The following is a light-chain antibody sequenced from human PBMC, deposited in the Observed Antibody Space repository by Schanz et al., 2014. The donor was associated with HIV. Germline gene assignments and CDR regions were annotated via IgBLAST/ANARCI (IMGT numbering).Light chain of an antibody. Sequence: QSALTQPASVSGSPGQSITISCTGTSSDVGSFNLVSWYQQHPGKAPKLMIYDVNSRPSGVSDRFSGSKSGTSASLVISGLQSEDEADYFCATWDISLNGPVFGGGTKLTVL. V-gene: IGLV2-14*03. J-gene: IGLJ2*01. CDR3: ATWDISLNGPV. CDR1: SSDVGSFNL. CDR2: DVN.